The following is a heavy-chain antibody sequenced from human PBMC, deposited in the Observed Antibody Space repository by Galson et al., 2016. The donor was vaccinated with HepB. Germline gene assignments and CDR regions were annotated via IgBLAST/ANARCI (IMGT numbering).Heavy chain of an antibody. J-gene: IGHJ6*02. CDR3: AKGPSDYGVPYYYYGMDV. V-gene: IGHV3-23*01. CDR2: ISGSGGDT. D-gene: IGHD4-17*01. CDR1: GFIFRSYA. Sequence: SLRLSCAASGFIFRSYAMTWVRQAPGKGLEWVSVISGSGGDTYYADSVKGRFTISRDNSKNTLHLQMNSLRAEDTAVYYCAKGPSDYGVPYYYYGMDVWGQGTTVIVSS.